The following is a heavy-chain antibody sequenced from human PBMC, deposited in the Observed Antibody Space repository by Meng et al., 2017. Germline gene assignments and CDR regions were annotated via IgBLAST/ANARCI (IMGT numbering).Heavy chain of an antibody. CDR3: ARGGYSYGLWFDP. CDR1: GGTFRRYA. CDR2: IIPIFGTA. J-gene: IGHJ5*02. D-gene: IGHD5-18*01. Sequence: GGGGENAGSVVKVSCKASGGTFRRYAISWVRHAPGQGLEWMGGIIPIFGTANYAQKFQGRVTITADESTSTAYMELSSLRSEDTAVYYCARGGYSYGLWFDPWGQGTLVTVSS. V-gene: IGHV1-69*01.